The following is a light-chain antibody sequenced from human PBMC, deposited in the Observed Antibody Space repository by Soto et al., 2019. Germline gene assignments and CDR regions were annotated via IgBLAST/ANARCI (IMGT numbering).Light chain of an antibody. CDR2: ASS. CDR3: QQANTFPIT. J-gene: IGKJ3*01. V-gene: IGKV1-12*01. CDR1: QDILSW. Sequence: DIQMTQYPFSVSASVGDTVTITCRASQDILSWLAWYQQKPGEAPRLLIYASSNLQSGVPSRFSGSRSGTDFTLTISSLQPEDFATYYCQQANTFPITFGPGTRLDIK.